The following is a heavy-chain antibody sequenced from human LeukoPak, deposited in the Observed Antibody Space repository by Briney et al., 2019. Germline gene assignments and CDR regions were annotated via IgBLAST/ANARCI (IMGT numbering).Heavy chain of an antibody. D-gene: IGHD3-10*01. V-gene: IGHV3-72*01. CDR1: GFTFSPHY. Sequence: GGSLRLSCVASGFTFSPHYMDWVRQSPGQGLEWVGLIRNKADGYTTIYAASVKGRFTISRDDSKNSVYLQMDSLKTEDTAVYYCGDLGSAGTDHWGQGTLVTVSS. J-gene: IGHJ4*02. CDR2: IRNKADGYTT. CDR3: GDLGSAGTDH.